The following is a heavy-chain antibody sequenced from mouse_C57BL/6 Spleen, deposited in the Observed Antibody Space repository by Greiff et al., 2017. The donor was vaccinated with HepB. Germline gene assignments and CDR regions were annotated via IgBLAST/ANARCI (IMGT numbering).Heavy chain of an antibody. Sequence: VKLQESGAELVKPGASVKISCKASGYAFSSYWMNWVKQRPGKGLEWIGQMYPGDGDTNYNGKFKGKATLTADKSSSTAYMQLSSLTSEDSAVYFCARSTMITTLLDYWGQGTTLTVSS. D-gene: IGHD2-4*01. CDR2: MYPGDGDT. J-gene: IGHJ2*01. CDR1: GYAFSSYW. CDR3: ARSTMITTLLDY. V-gene: IGHV1-80*01.